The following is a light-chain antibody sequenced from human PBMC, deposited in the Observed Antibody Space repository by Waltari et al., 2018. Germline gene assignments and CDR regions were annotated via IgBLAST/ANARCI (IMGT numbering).Light chain of an antibody. CDR1: QSVLSSSDNKNY. Sequence: DIVLPQSPDSLAVSLGERATINCQSSQSVLSSSDNKNYLAWYQQKPGQPPKLFIYWSSTRESGVPDRFSGSGSGTDFALTISSLQAEDVAVYYCQHYYTSPPTFGGGTKVEIK. CDR3: QHYYTSPPT. V-gene: IGKV4-1*01. J-gene: IGKJ4*01. CDR2: WSS.